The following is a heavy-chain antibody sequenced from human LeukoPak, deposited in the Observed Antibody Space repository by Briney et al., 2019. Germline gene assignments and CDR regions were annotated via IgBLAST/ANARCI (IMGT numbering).Heavy chain of an antibody. J-gene: IGHJ6*02. V-gene: IGHV3-30-3*01. CDR3: ARDRRITIFGVVIKRPKEGYYYYYGMDV. D-gene: IGHD3-3*01. Sequence: PGRSLRLSCAASGFTFSSYAMHWVRQAPGKGLEWVAVISYDGSNKYYADSVKGRFTISRDNSKNTLYLQMNSLRAEVTAVYYCARDRRITIFGVVIKRPKEGYYYYYGMDVWGQGTTVTVSS. CDR1: GFTFSSYA. CDR2: ISYDGSNK.